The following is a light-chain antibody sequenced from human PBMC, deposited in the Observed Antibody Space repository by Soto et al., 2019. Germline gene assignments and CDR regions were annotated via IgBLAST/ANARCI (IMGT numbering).Light chain of an antibody. CDR3: QQYNTFWT. CDR1: QSISSW. CDR2: DVS. Sequence: DIQMTQSPSSLSASVGDRVTITCRPSQSISSWLAWYQQKPGKAPKLLIYDVSTLGSGVPSRFSGSGSGTDFTLTISSLQADDFATYYCQQYNTFWTFGQGTKVDI. V-gene: IGKV1-5*01. J-gene: IGKJ1*01.